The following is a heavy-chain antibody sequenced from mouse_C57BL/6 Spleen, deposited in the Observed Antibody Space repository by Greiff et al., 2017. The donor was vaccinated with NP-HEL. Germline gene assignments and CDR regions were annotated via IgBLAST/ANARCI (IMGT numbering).Heavy chain of an antibody. CDR1: GFTFSSYA. J-gene: IGHJ1*03. Sequence: EVQLQESGGGLVKPGGSLKLSCAASGFTFSSYAMSWVRQTPEKRLEWVATISDGGSYTYYPDNVKGRFTISRDNAKNNLYLQMSHLKSEDTAMYYCARDQDYDEGRYFDVWGTGTTVTVSS. CDR2: ISDGGSYT. CDR3: ARDQDYDEGRYFDV. D-gene: IGHD2-4*01. V-gene: IGHV5-4*01.